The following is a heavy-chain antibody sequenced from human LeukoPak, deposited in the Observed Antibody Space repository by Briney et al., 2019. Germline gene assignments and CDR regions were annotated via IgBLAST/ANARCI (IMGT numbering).Heavy chain of an antibody. CDR2: INPNSGGT. J-gene: IGHJ4*02. CDR1: GYTFTGYY. V-gene: IGHV1-2*02. CDR3: ARAPSGCGGTCPSDH. D-gene: IGHD2-15*01. Sequence: GASVKVSCKASGYTFTGYYMHWVRQAPGQGLEWMGWINPNSGGTNYAQKFRGRVTMTRDTSISTAYMELSRLRSDDTAVYYCARAPSGCGGTCPSDHWGPGTLVIVSS.